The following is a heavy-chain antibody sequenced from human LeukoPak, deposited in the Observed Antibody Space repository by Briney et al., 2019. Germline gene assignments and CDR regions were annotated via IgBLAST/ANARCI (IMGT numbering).Heavy chain of an antibody. Sequence: GGSLRLSCAASGFTFSSYAMHWVRQAPGKGLEWVAVISYDGSNKYYADSVKGRFTISRDNSKNTLYLQMNSLRAEDTAVYYCARILTGYDAFDYWGQGTLVTVSS. CDR1: GFTFSSYA. CDR3: ARILTGYDAFDY. V-gene: IGHV3-30-3*01. CDR2: ISYDGSNK. J-gene: IGHJ4*02. D-gene: IGHD3-9*01.